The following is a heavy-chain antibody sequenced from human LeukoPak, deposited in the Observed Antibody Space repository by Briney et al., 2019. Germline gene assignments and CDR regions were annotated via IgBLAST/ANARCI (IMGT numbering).Heavy chain of an antibody. Sequence: PSETLSHTCTVSGGSISSSSYYWGWIRQPPGKGLEWNGSISYSGSTYYNPSLKSRVTISVDTSKNQFSLKLSSVTAADTAVYYCARVRTLVITDVYFDYWGQGTLVTVSS. CDR3: ARVRTLVITDVYFDY. J-gene: IGHJ4*02. D-gene: IGHD3-22*01. CDR1: GGSISSSSYY. V-gene: IGHV4-39*07. CDR2: ISYSGST.